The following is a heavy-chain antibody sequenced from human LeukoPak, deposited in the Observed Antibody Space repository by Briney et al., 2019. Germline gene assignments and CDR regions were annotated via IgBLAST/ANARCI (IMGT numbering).Heavy chain of an antibody. CDR1: GFTFSSYS. CDR3: ARDCSSTSCYEPKY. CDR2: ISSSSSTI. Sequence: GGSLRLSCAASGFTFSSYSMNWVRQAPGKGLEWVSYISSSSSTIYYADSVKGRFTISRDNAKNSLFLQMNSLRDEDTAVYYCARDCSSTSCYEPKYWGQGTLVTVSS. V-gene: IGHV3-48*02. J-gene: IGHJ4*02. D-gene: IGHD2-2*01.